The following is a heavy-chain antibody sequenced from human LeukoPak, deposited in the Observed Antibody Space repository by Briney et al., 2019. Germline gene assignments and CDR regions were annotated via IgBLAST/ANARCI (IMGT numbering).Heavy chain of an antibody. D-gene: IGHD3-3*01. CDR2: IYYSGST. J-gene: IGHJ4*02. V-gene: IGHV4-59*08. CDR1: GGSISSYY. Sequence: SETLSLTCTVSGGSISSYYWSWIRQPPGKGLEWIGYIYYSGSTNYNPSLKSRVTISVDTSKNQFSLKLSSVTAADTAVYYCARKNTIFGVVIINYFDYWGQGTLVTVSS. CDR3: ARKNTIFGVVIINYFDY.